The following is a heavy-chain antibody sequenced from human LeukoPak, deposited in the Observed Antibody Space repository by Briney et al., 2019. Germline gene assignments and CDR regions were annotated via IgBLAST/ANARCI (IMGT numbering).Heavy chain of an antibody. J-gene: IGHJ5*02. V-gene: IGHV4-28*05. CDR3: ARISPDGAAAGNAFDP. Sequence: SETLSLTCAVSGYSISSSNWWGWIRQPPGKGLEWIGYIYYSGSIYYNPSLKSRVTMSVDMSNNQFSLKLSSVTAVDTAVYYCARISPDGAAAGNAFDPWGQGTLVTVSS. CDR1: GYSISSSNW. CDR2: IYYSGSI. D-gene: IGHD6-13*01.